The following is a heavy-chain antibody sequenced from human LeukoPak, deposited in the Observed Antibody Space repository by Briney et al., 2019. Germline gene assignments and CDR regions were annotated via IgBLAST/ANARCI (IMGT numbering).Heavy chain of an antibody. J-gene: IGHJ4*02. CDR1: GFTFSSYG. V-gene: IGHV3-23*01. Sequence: GGSLRLSCAASGFTFSSYGMHWVRQAPGKGLEWVSVISGSGDSAFYADSVKGQFTISRDNSKNTLYLQMNSLRAEDTAVYYCAKDRYCSSTRCYGDFDYWGQGTLVTVSS. CDR2: ISGSGDSA. CDR3: AKDRYCSSTRCYGDFDY. D-gene: IGHD2-2*01.